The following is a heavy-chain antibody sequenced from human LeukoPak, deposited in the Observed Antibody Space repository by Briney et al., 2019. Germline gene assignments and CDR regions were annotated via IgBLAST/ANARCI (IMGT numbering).Heavy chain of an antibody. Sequence: PGGSLRLLCAASGFILSSYYMSWVRQAPGKGREWVSISYSGGSTYYADSVKGRFTISRDNSKDTLYLQMNSLRAEDTAVYYCTRAGQWTYGFQDYWGQGTLVTVSS. CDR1: GFILSSYY. CDR3: TRAGQWTYGFQDY. D-gene: IGHD3-10*01. V-gene: IGHV3-66*01. J-gene: IGHJ4*02. CDR2: SYSGGST.